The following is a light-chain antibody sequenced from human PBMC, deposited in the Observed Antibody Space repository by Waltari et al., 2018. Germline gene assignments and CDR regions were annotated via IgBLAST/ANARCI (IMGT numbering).Light chain of an antibody. CDR1: QNLNRY. J-gene: IGKJ1*01. CDR3: LQRSRWPT. V-gene: IGKV3-11*01. CDR2: HAV. Sequence: EIVLTQSPGTLSLSPGERATLSCRASQNLNRYLAWYQQKPGQAPRLLIYHAVNRATGIPARFSGSGSGTDFTLTSSSLEPEDSATYYCLQRSRWPTFGQGTKVEIK.